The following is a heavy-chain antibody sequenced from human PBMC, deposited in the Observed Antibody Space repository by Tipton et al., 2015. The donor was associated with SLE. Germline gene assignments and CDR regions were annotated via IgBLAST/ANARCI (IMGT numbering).Heavy chain of an antibody. J-gene: IGHJ4*02. D-gene: IGHD6-13*01. Sequence: TLSLTCAVYGGSFSGYYWSWIRQPPGKGLEWIGEINHSGSTKYNPSLKSRVTISVDTSKNQFSLKLSSVTAADAAVYYCARTSSSWAPFDYWGQGTLVTVSS. CDR1: GGSFSGYY. CDR3: ARTSSSWAPFDY. CDR2: INHSGST. V-gene: IGHV4-34*01.